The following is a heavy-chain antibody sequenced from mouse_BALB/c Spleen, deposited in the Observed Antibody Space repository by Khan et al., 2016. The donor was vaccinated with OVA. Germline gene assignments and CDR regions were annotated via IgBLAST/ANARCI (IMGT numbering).Heavy chain of an antibody. V-gene: IGHV2-6-2*01. CDR2: ILSDGRT. J-gene: IGHJ4*01. CDR1: GFSLTSYA. CDR3: ARHQFPLSMDS. Sequence: QVQLKESGPDLVAPSQSLSITCTVSGFSLTSYAIHWVRQPPGKGLEWLVVILSDGRTTYNSALKSRLSISKDNSKSHVFLKINSLQTDDTADYYRARHQFPLSMDSWGQGTSVTVSS.